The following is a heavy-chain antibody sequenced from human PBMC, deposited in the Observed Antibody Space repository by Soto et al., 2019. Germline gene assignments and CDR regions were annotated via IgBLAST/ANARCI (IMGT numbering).Heavy chain of an antibody. CDR3: ARERGSSSSYYYDGMDV. J-gene: IGHJ6*02. CDR1: GGSISSGDYY. Sequence: QVQLQESGPGLVKPSQTLSLTCTVSGGSISSGDYYWSWIRQPPGKGLEWIGYIYYSGSTYYNPSLKSRVTISVDTSKNQFSLKLSSVTAADTAVYYCARERGSSSSYYYDGMDVLGQGTTVTVSS. D-gene: IGHD6-6*01. V-gene: IGHV4-30-4*01. CDR2: IYYSGST.